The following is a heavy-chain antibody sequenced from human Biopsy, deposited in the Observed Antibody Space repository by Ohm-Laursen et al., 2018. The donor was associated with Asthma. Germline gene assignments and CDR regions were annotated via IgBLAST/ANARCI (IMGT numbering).Heavy chain of an antibody. CDR3: ARGLDYSGRSGFDY. Sequence: SLRLSCAASGFTVSRDHMFWVRQAPGKGLEWVSVIYSGGTSDTADSVKGRFTISRDNSMNTLYLHTNSLRVEDTAVYYCARGLDYSGRSGFDYWGQGTLVTVSS. CDR2: IYSGGTS. J-gene: IGHJ4*02. D-gene: IGHD3-10*01. CDR1: GFTVSRDH. V-gene: IGHV3-53*01.